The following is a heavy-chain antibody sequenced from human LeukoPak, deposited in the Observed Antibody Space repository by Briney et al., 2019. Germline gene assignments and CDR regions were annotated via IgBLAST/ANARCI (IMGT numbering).Heavy chain of an antibody. D-gene: IGHD6-19*01. CDR3: ARGKAVAGTFSWFDP. CDR2: INCDGSNT. CDR1: GFTFSVYW. Sequence: GGSLRLSCAASGFTFSVYWMHWVRQAPGRGLVWVSLINCDGSNTRYADSVKGRFTISRDNAKNTLYLQVNSLRAEDTAVYYCARGKAVAGTFSWFDPWGQGTLVTVSS. J-gene: IGHJ5*02. V-gene: IGHV3-74*01.